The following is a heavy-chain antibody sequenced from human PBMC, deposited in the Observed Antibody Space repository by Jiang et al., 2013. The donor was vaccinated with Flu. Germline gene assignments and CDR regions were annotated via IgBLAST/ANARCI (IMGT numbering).Heavy chain of an antibody. Sequence: GAEVKKPGESLKISCKGSGYTFSNYWIAWVRQMPGKGLEWMGIIQPRDSGTKSSPSFQGQVTISVDKSISTAYLQWSSLKASDTAMYYCARREGCSFGYGLGETHDAFDIWGQGTMVTVXS. J-gene: IGHJ3*02. V-gene: IGHV5-51*01. CDR3: ARREGCSFGYGLGETHDAFDI. CDR1: GYTFSNYW. D-gene: IGHD5-18*01. CDR2: IQPRDSGT.